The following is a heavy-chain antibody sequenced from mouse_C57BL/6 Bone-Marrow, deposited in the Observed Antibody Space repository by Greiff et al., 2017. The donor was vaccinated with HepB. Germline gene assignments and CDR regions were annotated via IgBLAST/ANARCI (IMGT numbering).Heavy chain of an antibody. J-gene: IGHJ2*01. Sequence: QVQLQQPGAELVKPGASVKMSCKASGYTFTSYWITWVKQRPGQGLEWIGDIYPGSGSTNYNEKFKSKATLTVDTPSSTAYMQLSSLTSEDSAVYYCARSYGIHFDYWGQGTTLTVSS. CDR1: GYTFTSYW. CDR2: IYPGSGST. CDR3: ARSYGIHFDY. V-gene: IGHV1-55*01. D-gene: IGHD2-1*01.